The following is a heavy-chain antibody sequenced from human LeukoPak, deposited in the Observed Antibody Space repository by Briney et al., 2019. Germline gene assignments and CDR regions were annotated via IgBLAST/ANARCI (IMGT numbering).Heavy chain of an antibody. V-gene: IGHV3-23*01. J-gene: IGHJ6*02. D-gene: IGHD6-13*01. CDR3: ARTIAQYSNSWLYFYYGLDV. Sequence: GGSLGLSCAASGFTFSTYAVHWVRQAPGKGLEWVSSISGGSEDTYYADSVKGRFTISRDNSKTTLYLQMNSLRAEDTAVYYCARTIAQYSNSWLYFYYGLDVWGQGTTVTVSS. CDR1: GFTFSTYA. CDR2: ISGGSEDT.